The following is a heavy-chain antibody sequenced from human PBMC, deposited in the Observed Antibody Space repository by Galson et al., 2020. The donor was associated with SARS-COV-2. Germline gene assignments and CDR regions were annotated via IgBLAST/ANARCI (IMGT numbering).Heavy chain of an antibody. CDR1: GGSIGRDY. J-gene: IGHJ4*02. CDR2: IFYTGST. Sequence: SETLSLTCTVSGGSIGRDYWSWIRQTPGKGLEWIGYIFYTGSTNYNPSLKSRVSISVDTSEDKVSLTLSSVTAADTAVYYCARGQRDLQYWGRGALVTVSS. CDR3: ARGQRDLQY. V-gene: IGHV4-59*08.